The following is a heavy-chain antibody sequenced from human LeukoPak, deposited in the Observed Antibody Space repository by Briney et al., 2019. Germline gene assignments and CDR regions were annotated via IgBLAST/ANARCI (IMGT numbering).Heavy chain of an antibody. CDR3: ARESYYYGSGSLPQVDY. V-gene: IGHV3-21*01. CDR2: ISSSSSYI. J-gene: IGHJ4*02. D-gene: IGHD3-10*01. Sequence: GGSLRLSCAASGFTFSSYSMNWVRQAPGKGLEWISSISSSSSYIYYADSVKGRFTISRDNAKNSLYLQMNSLRAEDTAVYYCARESYYYGSGSLPQVDYWGQGTLVTVSS. CDR1: GFTFSSYS.